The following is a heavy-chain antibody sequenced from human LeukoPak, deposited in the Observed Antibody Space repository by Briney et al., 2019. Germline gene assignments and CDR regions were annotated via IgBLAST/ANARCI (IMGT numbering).Heavy chain of an antibody. D-gene: IGHD6-19*01. CDR2: INPNSGGT. V-gene: IGHV1-2*02. Sequence: ASVKVSCKASGYIFTSYYMYWVRQAPGQGLEWMGWINPNSGGTNYAQKFQGRVTMTRDTSISTAYMELSRLRSDDTAVYYCARDGFEEQWLGEGWFDPWGQGTLVTVSS. CDR1: GYIFTSYY. J-gene: IGHJ5*02. CDR3: ARDGFEEQWLGEGWFDP.